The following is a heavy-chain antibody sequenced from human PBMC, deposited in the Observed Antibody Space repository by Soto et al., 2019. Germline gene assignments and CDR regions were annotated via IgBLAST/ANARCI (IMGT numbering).Heavy chain of an antibody. Sequence: QVHLQESGPGLVKPSGTLSLTCVVSGGSISGRNWWSWVRQAPGRGLEWIGEVFHSGDTTYSPSLRSPVSISVDKSKHQFSLNLNSLTAAAPAVYYCTRLIYDSRLNYFYFALWGQGALVTVSS. D-gene: IGHD3-22*01. J-gene: IGHJ4*02. CDR2: VFHSGDT. CDR3: TRLIYDSRLNYFYFAL. V-gene: IGHV4-4*02. CDR1: GGSISGRNW.